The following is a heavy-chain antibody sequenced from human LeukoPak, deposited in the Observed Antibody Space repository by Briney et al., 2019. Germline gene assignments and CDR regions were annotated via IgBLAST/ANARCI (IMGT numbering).Heavy chain of an antibody. CDR3: ARGFSRSWHGDIDY. Sequence: GASVKVSCKASGYTFTGYYMHWVRQAPGQGLEWMGWINPNSGGTNYAQKFQGRVTMTRDTSISTAYMELSRLRSDDTAVYYCARGFSRSWHGDIDYWGQGTLVTVPS. J-gene: IGHJ4*02. CDR2: INPNSGGT. CDR1: GYTFTGYY. D-gene: IGHD6-13*01. V-gene: IGHV1-2*02.